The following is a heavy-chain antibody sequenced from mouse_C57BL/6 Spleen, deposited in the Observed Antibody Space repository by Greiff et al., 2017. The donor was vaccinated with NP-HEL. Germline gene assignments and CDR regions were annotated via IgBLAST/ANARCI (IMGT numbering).Heavy chain of an antibody. Sequence: VQLQQSGAELARPGASVKLSCKASGYTFTSYGISWVKQRTGQGLEWIGEIYPRSGNTYYNEKFKGKATLTADKSSSPAYMELRSLTSEDSAVYFCASGYGSSYDWFAYWGQGTLVTVSA. D-gene: IGHD1-1*01. CDR3: ASGYGSSYDWFAY. CDR2: IYPRSGNT. J-gene: IGHJ3*01. CDR1: GYTFTSYG. V-gene: IGHV1-81*01.